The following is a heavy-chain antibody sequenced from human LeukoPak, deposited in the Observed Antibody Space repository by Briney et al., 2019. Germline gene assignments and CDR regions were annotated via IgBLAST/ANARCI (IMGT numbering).Heavy chain of an antibody. D-gene: IGHD3-22*01. CDR1: GGSFRGYY. CDR3: ARGEYDSSGYYPYYFDY. Sequence: SETLSLTCAVYGGSFRGYYWSWIRQPPGKGLEWIGEINHSGNTNYNPSLKSRVTISVDTSKNQFSLKLSSVTAADTAVCYCARGEYDSSGYYPYYFDYWGQGTLVTVSS. V-gene: IGHV4-34*01. CDR2: INHSGNT. J-gene: IGHJ4*02.